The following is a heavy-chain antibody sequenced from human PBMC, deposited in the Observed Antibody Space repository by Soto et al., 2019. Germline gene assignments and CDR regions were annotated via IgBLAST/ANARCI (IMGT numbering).Heavy chain of an antibody. CDR1: GFTFSSYA. CDR2: ISYDGSNK. CDR3: ARDQASSSSYYYYYMDV. V-gene: IGHV3-30*04. D-gene: IGHD6-6*01. J-gene: IGHJ6*03. Sequence: GSLRLSCAASGFTFSSYAMHWVRQAPGKGLEWVAVISYDGSNKYYADSVKGRFTISRDNSKNTLYLQMNSLRAEDTAVYYCARDQASSSSYYYYYMDVWGKGTTVTVSS.